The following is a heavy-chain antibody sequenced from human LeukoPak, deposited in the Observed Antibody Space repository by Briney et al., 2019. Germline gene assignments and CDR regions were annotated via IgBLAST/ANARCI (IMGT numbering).Heavy chain of an antibody. CDR2: LSYDGGNK. CDR3: AREGGSLYTSGWTRWDYFDY. J-gene: IGHJ4*02. D-gene: IGHD6-19*01. Sequence: GGSLRLSCAASGFTFSSYAMHWVRQAPGNGLEWVALLSYDGGNKHYADSVKGRFTISRDNSKNTLYVQMSSLRAEDTAVYYCAREGGSLYTSGWTRWDYFDYWGQGTLVTVSS. CDR1: GFTFSSYA. V-gene: IGHV3-30*04.